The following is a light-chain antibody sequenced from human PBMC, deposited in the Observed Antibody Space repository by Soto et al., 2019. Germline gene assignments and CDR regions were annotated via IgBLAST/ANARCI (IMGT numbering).Light chain of an antibody. Sequence: QSALTQPLSASGSPGQSVTISCTGTSXDVGAYIFVSWYQQHPGKAPKLMVYDVNRRPPGVPDRFFGSKSGNTASLTVSGLQAEDEADYYCVSFAGGTYVFGTGTKVNLL. CDR2: DVN. CDR3: VSFAGGTYV. CDR1: SXDVGAYIF. V-gene: IGLV2-8*01. J-gene: IGLJ1*01.